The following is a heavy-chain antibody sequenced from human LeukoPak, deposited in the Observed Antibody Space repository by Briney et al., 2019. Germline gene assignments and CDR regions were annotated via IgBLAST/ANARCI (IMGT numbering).Heavy chain of an antibody. Sequence: GGSLRLSCTASGFTFGDYGMSWSRQAPGKGLEWVSFIRSKAYGGTTEYAASVKGRFTISRDDSKSIAYLQMNSLKTEDTAVYYCTRERRGYSSGWSPRFFDYWGQGTLVTVSS. CDR2: IRSKAYGGTT. CDR1: GFTFGDYG. J-gene: IGHJ4*02. CDR3: TRERRGYSSGWSPRFFDY. D-gene: IGHD6-19*01. V-gene: IGHV3-49*03.